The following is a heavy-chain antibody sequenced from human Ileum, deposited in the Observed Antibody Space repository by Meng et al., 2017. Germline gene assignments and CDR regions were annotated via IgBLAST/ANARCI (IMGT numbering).Heavy chain of an antibody. CDR2: IYASVST. Sequence: QVQLQESGPGLVKPSETLSLTCPGSGGSISNYYWSWIRQPAGKGLEWIGRIYASVSTNYNPSLKTRITMSVDTSKSQFSLKLTSITAADTAVYYCVRDGSSSSGGTLWGRGTLVTVSS. CDR3: VRDGSSSSGGTL. V-gene: IGHV4-4*07. CDR1: GGSISNYY. J-gene: IGHJ2*01. D-gene: IGHD2-2*01.